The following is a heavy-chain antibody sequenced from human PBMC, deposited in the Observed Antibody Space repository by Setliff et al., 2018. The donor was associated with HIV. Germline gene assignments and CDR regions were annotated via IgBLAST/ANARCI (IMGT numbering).Heavy chain of an antibody. Sequence: PSETLSLTCTVSGGSISSYCWNWIRQPPGKGLEWIGYIFASGRSLYNPSLQSRVSISIDTSKNQFSLKLYSVTAADTAVYYCARAYFGSGIYYWGQGTLVTVSS. CDR1: GGSISSYC. V-gene: IGHV4-4*09. CDR3: ARAYFGSGIYY. D-gene: IGHD3-10*01. J-gene: IGHJ4*02. CDR2: IFASGRS.